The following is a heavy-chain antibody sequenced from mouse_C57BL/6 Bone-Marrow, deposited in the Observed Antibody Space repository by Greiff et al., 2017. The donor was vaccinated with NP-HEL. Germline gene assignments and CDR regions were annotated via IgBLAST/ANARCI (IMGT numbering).Heavy chain of an antibody. Sequence: QVQLQQSGAELVRPGTSVKLSCKASGYTFTSYWMHWVKQRPGQGLEWIGVIDPSDSYTNYNQKFKGKATLTVDTSSSTAYMQLSSLTSEDSAVYYCASEAYYYGPAWFAYWGQGTLVTVSA. V-gene: IGHV1-59*01. J-gene: IGHJ3*01. CDR3: ASEAYYYGPAWFAY. CDR1: GYTFTSYW. CDR2: IDPSDSYT. D-gene: IGHD1-1*01.